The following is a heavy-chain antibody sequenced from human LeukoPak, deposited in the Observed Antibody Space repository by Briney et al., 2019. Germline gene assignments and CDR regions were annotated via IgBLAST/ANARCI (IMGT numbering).Heavy chain of an antibody. CDR2: INPNSGGT. CDR1: GYTFTGYY. CDR3: AGDGPSGYDFWSGYDFDY. Sequence: GASVKVSCKASGYTFTGYYMHWVRQAPGQGLEWMGWINPNSGGTNYAQKFQGRVTMTRDTSISTAYMELSRLRSDDTAVYYCAGDGPSGYDFWSGYDFDYWGQGTLVTVSP. J-gene: IGHJ4*02. V-gene: IGHV1-2*02. D-gene: IGHD3-3*01.